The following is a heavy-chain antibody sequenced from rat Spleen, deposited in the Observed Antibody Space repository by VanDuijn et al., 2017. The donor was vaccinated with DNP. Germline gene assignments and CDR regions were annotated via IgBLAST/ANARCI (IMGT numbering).Heavy chain of an antibody. V-gene: IGHV5-31*01. D-gene: IGHD1-2*01. CDR1: GFIFSNYW. CDR3: TTDEDYYSSGSGFAY. CDR2: ITNTGGST. Sequence: EVHLVESGGGPVQPGRSLKLSCVASGFIFSNYWMTWIRQAPGKGLEWVASITNTGGSTYYRDSVKGRFTISRDNAKSSLYLQMDSLRSEDTATYYCTTDEDYYSSGSGFAYWGQGTLVTVSS. J-gene: IGHJ3*01.